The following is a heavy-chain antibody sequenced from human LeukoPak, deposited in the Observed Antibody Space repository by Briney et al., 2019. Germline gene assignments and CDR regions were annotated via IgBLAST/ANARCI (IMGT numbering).Heavy chain of an antibody. CDR2: ISSSSSYI. CDR3: ARGGDTAMVTTPVDY. D-gene: IGHD5-18*01. V-gene: IGHV3-21*01. Sequence: GGSLRLSCAASGFTFSSYSMNWVRQAPGKGLEWVSSISSSSSYIYYADSVKGRFTISRDNAKNSLYLQMNSLRAEDTAVYYCARGGDTAMVTTPVDYWGQGTLVTVSS. CDR1: GFTFSSYS. J-gene: IGHJ4*02.